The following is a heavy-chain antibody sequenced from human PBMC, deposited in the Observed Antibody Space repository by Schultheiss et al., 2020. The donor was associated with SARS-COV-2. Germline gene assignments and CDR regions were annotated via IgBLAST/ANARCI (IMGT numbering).Heavy chain of an antibody. J-gene: IGHJ5*02. D-gene: IGHD5-12*01. CDR2: ISWNSGSI. CDR1: GFTFSSYA. CDR3: ATGGVDFHFDP. V-gene: IGHV3-9*01. Sequence: SLKISCAASGFTFSSYAMHWVRQVPGRGLEWVSGISWNSGSIGYADSVKGRFTISRDNAKNSLYLQMNSLRAEDTAVYYCATGGVDFHFDPWGQGTLVTVSS.